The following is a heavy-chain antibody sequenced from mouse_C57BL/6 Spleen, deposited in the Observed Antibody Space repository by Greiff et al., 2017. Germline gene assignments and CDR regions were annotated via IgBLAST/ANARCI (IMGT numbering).Heavy chain of an antibody. CDR1: GFSLSTFGMG. CDR2: IWWDDDK. V-gene: IGHV8-8*01. J-gene: IGHJ1*03. D-gene: IGHD1-1*01. CDR3: ARIPSYYYGSSYWYFDV. Sequence: QVTLKVCGPGILQPSQTLSLTCSFSGFSLSTFGMGVGWIRQPSGKGLEWLAHIWWDDDKYYNPALKSRLTISKDTSKNQVFLKIAHVDTADTATYYCARIPSYYYGSSYWYFDVWGTGTTVTVSS.